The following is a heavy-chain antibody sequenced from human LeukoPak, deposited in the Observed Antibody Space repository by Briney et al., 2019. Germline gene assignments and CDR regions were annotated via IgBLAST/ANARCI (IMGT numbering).Heavy chain of an antibody. CDR3: ARVGIAAAGTARPNTYFQH. V-gene: IGHV3-74*01. D-gene: IGHD6-13*01. CDR1: GFTFSSYW. Sequence: PGGSLRLSCAASGFTFSSYWMHWVRQAPGKGLVWVSRINSDGSSTSYADSVKGRFTISRDNAKNTLYLQMNSLRAEDTAVYYCARVGIAAAGTARPNTYFQHWGQGTLVTVSS. J-gene: IGHJ1*01. CDR2: INSDGSST.